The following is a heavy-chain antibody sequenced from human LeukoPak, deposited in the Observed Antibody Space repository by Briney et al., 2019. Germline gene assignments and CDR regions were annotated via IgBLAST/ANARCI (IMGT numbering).Heavy chain of an antibody. CDR3: ARSSSSWLSHLYYYYGMDV. CDR1: GFTFSDYY. CDR2: ISSSSSYT. D-gene: IGHD6-13*01. J-gene: IGHJ6*04. V-gene: IGHV3-11*06. Sequence: GGSLRLSCAAAGFTFSDYYMSWIRQAPGKGLEWVSYISSSSSYTNYADSVKGRFTISRDNAKNSLYLQMNSLRAEDTAVYYCARSSSSWLSHLYYYYGMDVWGKGTTVTVSS.